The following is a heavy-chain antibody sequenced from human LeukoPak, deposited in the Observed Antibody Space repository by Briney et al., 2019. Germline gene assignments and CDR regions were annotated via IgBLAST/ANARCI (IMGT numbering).Heavy chain of an antibody. CDR3: ARFAAGGWYYFDY. V-gene: IGHV4-39*07. CDR1: CGSISISIYY. D-gene: IGHD6-25*01. Sequence: SETLSLTCTVSCGSISISIYYGGWIRQPPGEGLWWIGSIYSGSTYYNPSLKSRVTISVDTSKNQFSLKLSSVTAADTAVYYCARFAAGGWYYFDYWGQGTLVTVSS. CDR2: IYSGST. J-gene: IGHJ4*02.